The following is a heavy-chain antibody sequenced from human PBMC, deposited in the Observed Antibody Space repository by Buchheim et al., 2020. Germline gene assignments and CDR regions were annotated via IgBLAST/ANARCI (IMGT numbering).Heavy chain of an antibody. V-gene: IGHV3-23*01. CDR2: ITIGGDT. Sequence: EVQLLESGGGLVQPGGSLRLSCVASGFTFSKHDMNWVRQAPGKGPQWVSGITIGGDTYYADSMKGRVTISRDNSKDKLSLQMNSLRAEDTAIYYCANLQLPSNWGQGTL. J-gene: IGHJ4*02. CDR3: ANLQLPSN. CDR1: GFTFSKHD. D-gene: IGHD1-1*01.